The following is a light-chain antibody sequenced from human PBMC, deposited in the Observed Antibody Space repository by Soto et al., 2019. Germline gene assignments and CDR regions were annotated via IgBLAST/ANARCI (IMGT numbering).Light chain of an antibody. CDR3: SSYAGSNSVI. CDR1: SSDVGGFNY. Sequence: QSVLTQPPSASGSPGQSVTISCTGTSSDVGGFNYVSWFQQHPGKAPKLLIYEVSKRPSGVPNRFSGSKSGNTASLTVSGLQAEDEASYFCSSYAGSNSVIFGEGTKLTVL. J-gene: IGLJ2*01. V-gene: IGLV2-8*01. CDR2: EVS.